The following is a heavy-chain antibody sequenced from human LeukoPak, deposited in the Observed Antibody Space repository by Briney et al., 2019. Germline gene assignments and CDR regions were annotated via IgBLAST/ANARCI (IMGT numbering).Heavy chain of an antibody. CDR2: INTNTGNP. Sequence: GASVKVSCKASGYTFTTYTLNWVRQAPGQGLKWMGWINTNTGNPTYAQGFTGRFVFSLDTSVSMAYLQISSLKAEDTAVYYCARKSVAATPRDMVYQYSYMDVWGKGTTVTVSS. CDR3: ARKSVAATPRDMVYQYSYMDV. D-gene: IGHD2-15*01. V-gene: IGHV7-4-1*04. CDR1: GYTFTTYT. J-gene: IGHJ6*03.